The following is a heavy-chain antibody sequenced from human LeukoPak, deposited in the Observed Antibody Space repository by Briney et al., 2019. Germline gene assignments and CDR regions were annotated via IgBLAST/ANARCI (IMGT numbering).Heavy chain of an antibody. V-gene: IGHV4-34*01. D-gene: IGHD6-13*01. Sequence: SETLSLTRAVYGGSFSGYYWSWIRQPPGKGLEWIGEINHSGSTNYNPSLKSRVTISVDTSKNQFSLKLSSVTAADTAVYYCARGLRGIAAAGTRVNWFDPWGQGTLVTVSS. CDR1: GGSFSGYY. CDR2: INHSGST. J-gene: IGHJ5*02. CDR3: ARGLRGIAAAGTRVNWFDP.